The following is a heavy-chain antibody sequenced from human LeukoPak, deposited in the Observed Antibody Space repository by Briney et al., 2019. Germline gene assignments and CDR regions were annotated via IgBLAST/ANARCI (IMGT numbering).Heavy chain of an antibody. D-gene: IGHD6-13*01. V-gene: IGHV1-46*01. CDR3: ARDLAAAGARDFDY. Sequence: ASVKVSCEASGYTFTGYYMHWVRQAPGQGLEWMGIINPSGGSTSYAQKFQGRVTMTRDMSTSTVYMELSSLRSEDTAVYYCARDLAAAGARDFDYWGQGTLVTVSS. J-gene: IGHJ4*02. CDR2: INPSGGST. CDR1: GYTFTGYY.